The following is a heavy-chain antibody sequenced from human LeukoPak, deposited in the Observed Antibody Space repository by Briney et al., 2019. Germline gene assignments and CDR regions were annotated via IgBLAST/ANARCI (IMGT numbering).Heavy chain of an antibody. D-gene: IGHD3-9*01. Sequence: SETLSLTCAVYGGSFSGYYWSWIRQPPGEGLEWIGEINHSGSTNYNPSLKSRVTISVDTSKNQFSLKLSSVTAADTAVYYCARAPVLRYFDWFSNWFDPWGQGTLVTVSS. CDR2: INHSGST. V-gene: IGHV4-34*01. CDR1: GGSFSGYY. J-gene: IGHJ5*02. CDR3: ARAPVLRYFDWFSNWFDP.